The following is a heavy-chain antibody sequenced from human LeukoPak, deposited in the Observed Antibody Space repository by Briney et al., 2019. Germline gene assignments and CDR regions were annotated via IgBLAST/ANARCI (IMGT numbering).Heavy chain of an antibody. CDR2: ISYDGNDK. Sequence: PGGSLRLSCAASGFTFSSFAMHWVRQTPGKGLEWVSVISYDGNDKYYADSVKGRFTISRDNSKNTLYLQTNSLRAEDTALYYCARPHDYWSGYESAIDYWGRGTLVTVSS. CDR1: GFTFSSFA. V-gene: IGHV3-30*04. D-gene: IGHD3-3*01. CDR3: ARPHDYWSGYESAIDY. J-gene: IGHJ4*02.